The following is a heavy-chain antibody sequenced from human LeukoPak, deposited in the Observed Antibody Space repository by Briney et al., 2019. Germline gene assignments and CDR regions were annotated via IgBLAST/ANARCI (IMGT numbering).Heavy chain of an antibody. CDR2: INSDGSST. V-gene: IGHV3-74*01. CDR3: ARDRYYGMDV. J-gene: IGHJ6*01. Sequence: GGSLRLSCAASGITFSNYWMHWVRQAPGEGLVWVSRINSDGSSTRYADSVKGRFTISRDNAKNTLYLQMNSLRAEDTAVYYCARDRYYGMDVWGQGTTVTVSS. CDR1: GITFSNYW.